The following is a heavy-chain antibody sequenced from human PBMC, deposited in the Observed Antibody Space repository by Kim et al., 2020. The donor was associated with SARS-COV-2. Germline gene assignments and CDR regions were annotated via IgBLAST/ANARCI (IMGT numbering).Heavy chain of an antibody. CDR1: GGTFSSYA. J-gene: IGHJ4*02. CDR3: ARFRVGATEWDY. Sequence: SVKVSCKASGGTFSSYAISWVRQAPGQGLEWMGGIIPIFGTANYAQKFQGRVTITADESTSTAYMELSSLRSEDTAVYYCARFRVGATEWDYWGQGTLVTVSS. V-gene: IGHV1-69*13. D-gene: IGHD1-26*01. CDR2: IIPIFGTA.